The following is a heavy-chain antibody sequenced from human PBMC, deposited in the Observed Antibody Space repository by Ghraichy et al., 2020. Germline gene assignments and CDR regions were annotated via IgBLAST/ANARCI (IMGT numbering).Heavy chain of an antibody. CDR2: INAGNGNT. D-gene: IGHD6-19*01. CDR3: ARDKIAVAGIRYYYYGMDV. J-gene: IGHJ6*02. CDR1: GYTFTSYA. V-gene: IGHV1-3*01. Sequence: ASVKVSCKASGYTFTSYAMHWVRQAPGQRLEWMGWINAGNGNTKYSQKFQGRVTITRDTSASTAYMELSSLRSEDTAVYYCARDKIAVAGIRYYYYGMDVWGQGTTVTVSS.